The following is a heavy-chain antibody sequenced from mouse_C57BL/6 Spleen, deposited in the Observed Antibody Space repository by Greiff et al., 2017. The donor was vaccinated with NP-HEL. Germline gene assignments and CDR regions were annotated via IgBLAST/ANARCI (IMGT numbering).Heavy chain of an antibody. J-gene: IGHJ2*01. V-gene: IGHV5-17*01. D-gene: IGHD1-1*01. Sequence: EVQLVESGGGLVKPGGSLKLSCAASGFTFSDYGMHWVRQAPEKGLEWVAYISSGSSTIYYADTVKGRFTISRDNAKNTLFLQMTSLRSEDTAMYYCARDSYYYGSSPYYFDYWGQGTTLTVSS. CDR3: ARDSYYYGSSPYYFDY. CDR1: GFTFSDYG. CDR2: ISSGSSTI.